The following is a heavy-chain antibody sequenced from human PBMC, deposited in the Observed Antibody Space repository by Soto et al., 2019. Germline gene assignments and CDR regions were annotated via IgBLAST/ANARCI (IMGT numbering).Heavy chain of an antibody. CDR3: ARTLWDGYNSNPFDY. V-gene: IGHV4-30-4*01. J-gene: IGHJ4*02. CDR2: IYYSGST. CDR1: GGSISSGDYY. Sequence: QVQLQESGPGLVKPSQTLSLTCTVSGGSISSGDYYWSWIRQPPGKGLEWIGYIYYSGSTYYNPSLKSRVTRSVDTSKNQFSLKLSSVTAADTAVYYCARTLWDGYNSNPFDYWGQGTLVTVSS. D-gene: IGHD1-1*01.